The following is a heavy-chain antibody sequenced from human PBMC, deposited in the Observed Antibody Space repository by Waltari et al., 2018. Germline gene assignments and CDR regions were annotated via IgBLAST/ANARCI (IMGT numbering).Heavy chain of an antibody. J-gene: IGHJ3*02. V-gene: IGHV1-3*03. D-gene: IGHD3-16*01. CDR3: ARSGGGFDAFDI. CDR1: GYTFTSYA. CDR2: INAGNGNT. Sequence: QVQLVQSGAEVKKPGASVKVSCKASGYTFTSYAMHWVRQAPGQRLEWMGWINAGNGNTKYSQEFQGRVTITRDTSASTAYMELSSLRSEDMAGYYCARSGGGFDAFDIWGQGTMVTVSS.